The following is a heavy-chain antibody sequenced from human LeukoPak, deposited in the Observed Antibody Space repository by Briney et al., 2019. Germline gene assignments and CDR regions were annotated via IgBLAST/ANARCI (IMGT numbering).Heavy chain of an antibody. CDR2: ISGSGGRT. J-gene: IGHJ4*02. Sequence: GGSLRLSCAASGFTFSSHAMSWVRQAPGKGLEWVSAISGSGGRTYYADSVKGRFTISRDDSRNTLYLQMNSLRAEDTAVYYCAKDSYDFWSGLDYWGQGTLVTVSS. CDR1: GFTFSSHA. V-gene: IGHV3-23*01. D-gene: IGHD3-3*01. CDR3: AKDSYDFWSGLDY.